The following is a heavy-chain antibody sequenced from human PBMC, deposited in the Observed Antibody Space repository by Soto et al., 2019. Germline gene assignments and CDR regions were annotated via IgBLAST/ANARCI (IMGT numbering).Heavy chain of an antibody. CDR1: GGSFSGYY. Sequence: PSETLSLTCAAYGGSFSGYYWSWIRQPPGKGLKGIGEINHSGSTNYNPSLKSRVTIAVDTSKNQFSLKLSSVTAADTAVHYCARTRSSSWYRMYSWFDPWGQGTLVTVSS. J-gene: IGHJ5*02. D-gene: IGHD6-13*01. CDR3: ARTRSSSWYRMYSWFDP. V-gene: IGHV4-34*01. CDR2: INHSGST.